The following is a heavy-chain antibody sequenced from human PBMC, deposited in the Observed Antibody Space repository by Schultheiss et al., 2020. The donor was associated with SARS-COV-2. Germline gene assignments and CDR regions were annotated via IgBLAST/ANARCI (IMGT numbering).Heavy chain of an antibody. D-gene: IGHD3-3*01. V-gene: IGHV4-34*01. CDR2: INHSGST. CDR3: AREMASGYYIPYYFDY. Sequence: SETLSLTCAVYGGSFSGYYWSWIRQPPGKGLEWMGEINHSGSTNYNPSLKSRVTISVDTSKNQFSLKLSSVTAADTAVYYCAREMASGYYIPYYFDYWGQGTLVTVSS. J-gene: IGHJ4*02. CDR1: GGSFSGYY.